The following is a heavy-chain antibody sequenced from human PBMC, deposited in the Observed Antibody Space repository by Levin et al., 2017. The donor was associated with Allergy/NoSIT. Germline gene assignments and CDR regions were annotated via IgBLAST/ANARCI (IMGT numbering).Heavy chain of an antibody. V-gene: IGHV4-39*01. CDR3: TRYDYVGGSHRKSFDI. CDR2: IYYTGIT. CDR1: GASISSSIYH. Sequence: SQTLSLPCTVSGASISSSIYHWAWIRQPPGKGLEWIGSIYYTGITYYNPSLKSRVTISVETSRNQFSLKLNSVIAADTAVYYCTRYDYVGGSHRKSFDIWGQGTMVTVFS. J-gene: IGHJ3*02. D-gene: IGHD3-16*02.